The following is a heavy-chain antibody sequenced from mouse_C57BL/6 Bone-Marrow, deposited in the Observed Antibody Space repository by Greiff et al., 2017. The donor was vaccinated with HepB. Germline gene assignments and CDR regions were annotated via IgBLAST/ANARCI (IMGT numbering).Heavy chain of an antibody. V-gene: IGHV2-5*01. CDR3: AKIYYDYGHWYFDV. CDR2: IWRGGST. J-gene: IGHJ1*03. Sequence: VKLQESGPGLVQPSQSLSITCTVSGFSLTSYGVHWVRQSPGKGLEWLGVIWRGGSTDYNAAFMSRLSITKDNSKSQVFFKMNSLQADDTAIYYCAKIYYDYGHWYFDVWGTGTTVTVSS. D-gene: IGHD2-4*01. CDR1: GFSLTSYG.